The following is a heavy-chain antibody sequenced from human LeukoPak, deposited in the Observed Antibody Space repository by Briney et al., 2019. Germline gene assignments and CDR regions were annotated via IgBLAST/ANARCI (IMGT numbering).Heavy chain of an antibody. Sequence: SETLSLTCTVSGGSISSYYWSWIRQPPGKGLEWIGYIYYSGSTNYNPSLKSRVTISVDTSKHQFSLKLSSVTAADTAVYYCARAVGDYALFDYWGQGTLVTVSS. CDR3: ARAVGDYALFDY. CDR2: IYYSGST. V-gene: IGHV4-59*01. CDR1: GGSISSYY. J-gene: IGHJ4*02. D-gene: IGHD4-17*01.